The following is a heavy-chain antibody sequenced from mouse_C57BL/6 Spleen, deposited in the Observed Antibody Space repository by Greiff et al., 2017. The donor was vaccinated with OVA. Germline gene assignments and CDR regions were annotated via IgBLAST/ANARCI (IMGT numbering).Heavy chain of an antibody. V-gene: IGHV1-50*01. CDR1: GYTFTSYW. Sequence: VQLQQPGAELVKPGASVKLSCKASGYTFTSYWMQWVKQRPGQGLEWIGEIDPSDSYTNYNQKFKGQATLTVDTSSSTAYMQLSSLTSEDSAVYYCARNYGSTYAMDYWGQGTSVTVSS. D-gene: IGHD1-1*01. CDR3: ARNYGSTYAMDY. CDR2: IDPSDSYT. J-gene: IGHJ4*01.